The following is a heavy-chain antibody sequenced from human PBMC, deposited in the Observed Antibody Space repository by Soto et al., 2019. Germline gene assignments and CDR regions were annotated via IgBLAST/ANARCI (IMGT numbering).Heavy chain of an antibody. CDR1: GGSISSSNW. V-gene: IGHV4-4*02. D-gene: IGHD5-18*01. CDR3: ARHYSYGYPVDY. Sequence: LSLTFAVSGGSISSSNWCSWVRQPPGKGLEWIGEVYHSGSTNYNPSLKSRVTISVDKSKNQFSLKLSSVTAADTAVYYCARHYSYGYPVDYWGQGTLVTVSS. J-gene: IGHJ4*02. CDR2: VYHSGST.